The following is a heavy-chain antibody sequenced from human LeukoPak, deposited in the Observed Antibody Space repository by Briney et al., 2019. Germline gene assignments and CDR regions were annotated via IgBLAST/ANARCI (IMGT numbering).Heavy chain of an antibody. D-gene: IGHD4-17*01. V-gene: IGHV3-30*02. CDR3: AKDRDYGENFDY. J-gene: IGHJ4*02. CDR1: GFTFSSYG. CDR2: IRYDGSNK. Sequence: SGGSLRLSCAASGFTFSSYGMQWVRQAPGKGGEGVAFIRYDGSNKYYADSVKGRFTISRDNSNNPLYLQMNSLRAEDTAVYYCAKDRDYGENFDYWGEGTLVTVSS.